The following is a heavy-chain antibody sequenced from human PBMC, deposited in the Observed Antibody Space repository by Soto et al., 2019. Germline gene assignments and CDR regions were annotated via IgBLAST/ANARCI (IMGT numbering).Heavy chain of an antibody. V-gene: IGHV1-2*02. J-gene: IGHJ4*02. Sequence: GASVKVSCKASGYTFTGNYIHWVRQAPGQGLEWMGWINPNSGGTNYAQKFQGRVTMTRGTSISTAYMELSRLTSDDTAVYYCARGGYSSSSGSDYWGQGTLVTVSS. CDR1: GYTFTGNY. CDR2: INPNSGGT. D-gene: IGHD6-6*01. CDR3: ARGGYSSSSGSDY.